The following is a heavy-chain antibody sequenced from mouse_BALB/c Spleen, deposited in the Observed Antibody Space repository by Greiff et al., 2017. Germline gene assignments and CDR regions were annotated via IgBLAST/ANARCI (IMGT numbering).Heavy chain of an antibody. CDR2: ISSGGST. D-gene: IGHD2-14*01. CDR1: GFTFSSYD. V-gene: IGHV5-6-5*01. J-gene: IGHJ3*01. Sequence: EVQGVESGGGLVKPGGSLKLSCAASGFTFSSYDMSWVRQTPEKRLEWVASISSGGSTYYPDSVKGRFTISRDNARNILYLQMSSLRSEDTAMYYCSREVRRGAWFAYWGQGTLVTVSA. CDR3: SREVRRGAWFAY.